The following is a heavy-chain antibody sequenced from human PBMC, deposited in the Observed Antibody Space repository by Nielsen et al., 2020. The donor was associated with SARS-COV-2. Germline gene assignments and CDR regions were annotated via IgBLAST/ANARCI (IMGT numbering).Heavy chain of an antibody. Sequence: KVSCKGSGYSFTSYWISWVRQMPGKGLEWMGRIDPSDSYTNYSPSFQGHVTISADKSISTAYLQWSSLKASDTAMYYCARGGRGYCSSTSCSPLSGYFDLWGRGTLVTVSS. CDR2: IDPSDSYT. V-gene: IGHV5-10-1*01. D-gene: IGHD2-2*01. CDR1: GYSFTSYW. J-gene: IGHJ2*01. CDR3: ARGGRGYCSSTSCSPLSGYFDL.